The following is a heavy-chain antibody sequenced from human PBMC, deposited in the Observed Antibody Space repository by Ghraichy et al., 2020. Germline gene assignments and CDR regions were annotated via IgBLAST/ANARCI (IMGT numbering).Heavy chain of an antibody. D-gene: IGHD3-10*01. V-gene: IGHV4-39*02. J-gene: IGHJ4*02. CDR3: AREGDYGSGSYRPFDY. CDR2: FYYSGST. CDR1: DDSISSSSYY. Sequence: ETLSLTCTVSDDSISSSSYYWGWIRQPPGKGVEWIGSFYYSGSTYYNPSLKSRVTISVDTSKNQFSLELSSVTAADTAVYYCAREGDYGSGSYRPFDYWGQGTLVTVSS.